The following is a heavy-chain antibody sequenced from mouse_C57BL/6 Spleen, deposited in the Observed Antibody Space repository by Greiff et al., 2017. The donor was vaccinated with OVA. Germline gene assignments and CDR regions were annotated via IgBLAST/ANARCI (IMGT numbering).Heavy chain of an antibody. Sequence: EVNVVESGGGLVKPGGSLKLSCAASGFTFSDYGMHWVRQAPEKGLEWVAYISSGSSTIYYADTVKGRFTISRDNAKNTLFLQMTSLRSEDTAMYYCARQNWDGGFAYWGQGTLVTVSA. CDR3: ARQNWDGGFAY. D-gene: IGHD4-1*01. V-gene: IGHV5-17*01. CDR2: ISSGSSTI. J-gene: IGHJ3*01. CDR1: GFTFSDYG.